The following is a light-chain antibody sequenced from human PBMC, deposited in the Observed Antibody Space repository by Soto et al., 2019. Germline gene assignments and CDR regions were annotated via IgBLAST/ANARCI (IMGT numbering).Light chain of an antibody. CDR3: QQYGSSPPT. CDR1: QGVASRY. CDR2: DAS. J-gene: IGKJ2*01. V-gene: IGKV3-20*01. Sequence: EIVLTQSPGTLSLSPGERATLSCRASQGVASRYLAWYQQKPGQAPRLLITDASSRATGIPDRFSGSGSATAFTFTISRLEPEDFAVYYCQQYGSSPPTFGQGTKLEI.